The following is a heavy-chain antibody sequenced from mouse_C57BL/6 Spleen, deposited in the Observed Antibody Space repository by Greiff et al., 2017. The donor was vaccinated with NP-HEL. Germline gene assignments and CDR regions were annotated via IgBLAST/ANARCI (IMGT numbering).Heavy chain of an antibody. J-gene: IGHJ4*01. CDR2: ISYDGSN. CDR1: GYSITSGYY. Sequence: EVQLQESGPGLVKPSQSLSLTCSVTGYSITSGYYWNWIRQFPGNKLEWMGYISYDGSNNYNPSLKNRISITRDTSKNQFFLKLNSVTTEDTATYYCARDLLPDYWGQGTSVTVSS. D-gene: IGHD1-1*01. CDR3: ARDLLPDY. V-gene: IGHV3-6*01.